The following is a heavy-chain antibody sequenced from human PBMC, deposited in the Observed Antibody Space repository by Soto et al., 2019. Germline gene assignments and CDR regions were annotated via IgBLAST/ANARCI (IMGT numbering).Heavy chain of an antibody. CDR2: IYYSGST. V-gene: IGHV4-39*01. CDR1: GGSISSSRYY. J-gene: IGHJ5*02. CDR3: ARHPYSGGWPEFDP. Sequence: XETLSLTCTVSGGSISSSRYYWGWIRQPPGKGLEWIGSIYYSGSTYYNPSLKSPVSMSVDTSKNQFSLRLSSVTAADTAVYFCARHPYSGGWPEFDPWGQGILVTVPQ. D-gene: IGHD6-19*01.